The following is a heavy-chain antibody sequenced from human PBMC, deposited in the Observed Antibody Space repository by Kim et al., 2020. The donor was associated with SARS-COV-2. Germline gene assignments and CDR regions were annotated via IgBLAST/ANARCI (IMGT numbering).Heavy chain of an antibody. V-gene: IGHV3-30*03. D-gene: IGHD3-9*01. CDR1: GFTFSHYA. J-gene: IGHJ3*01. Sequence: GGSLSLSCAASGFTFSHYAMHWVRQAPGKGLEWVVVISKYGNSQYYEDSVRGRFSISSDNSKNTLHLQMLSLRAEAKAAYYCTRAPFPITMTGAAAF. CDR2: ISKYGNSQ. CDR3: TRAPFPITMTGAAAF.